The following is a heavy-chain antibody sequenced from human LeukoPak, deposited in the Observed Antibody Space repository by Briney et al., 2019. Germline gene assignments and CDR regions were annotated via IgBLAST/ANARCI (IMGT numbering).Heavy chain of an antibody. D-gene: IGHD3-16*01. CDR1: GFTVSSNY. J-gene: IGHJ4*02. V-gene: IGHV3-53*01. Sequence: GGSLRLSCAASGFTVSSNYMSWVRQAPGKGLEWVSIIYSGGSTFYADSVKGRFTISRDNAKNSQYLQMNSLRVEDTAVYYCATKGGDYWGQGTLVTVSS. CDR3: ATKGGDY. CDR2: IYSGGST.